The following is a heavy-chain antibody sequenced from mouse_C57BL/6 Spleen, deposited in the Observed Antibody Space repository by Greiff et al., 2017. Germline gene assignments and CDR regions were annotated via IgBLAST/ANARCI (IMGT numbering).Heavy chain of an antibody. CDR3: AKTTALYWYFYV. D-gene: IGHD1-2*01. CDR1: GYTFTSYW. J-gene: IGHJ1*03. V-gene: IGHV1-74*01. Sequence: QVQLQQPGAELVKPGASVKVSCKASGYTFTSYWMHWVKQRPGQGLEWIGRIHPSDSDTNYNQKFKGKATLTVDKSSSTAYMQLSSLTSADSAVYYCAKTTALYWYFYVWGTGTTVTGAS. CDR2: IHPSDSDT.